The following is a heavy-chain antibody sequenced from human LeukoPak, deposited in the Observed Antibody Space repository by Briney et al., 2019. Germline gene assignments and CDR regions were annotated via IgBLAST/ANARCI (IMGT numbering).Heavy chain of an antibody. J-gene: IGHJ4*02. CDR3: ASAFYGDYYFDY. CDR2: IYYSGST. CDR1: GGSISSSSYY. Sequence: SETLSLTCTVSGGSISSSSYYWGWIRQPPGKELEWIGSIYYSGSTYYNPSLKSRVTISVDTSKNQFSLKLSSVTAADTAVYYCASAFYGDYYFDYWGQGTLVTVSS. D-gene: IGHD4-17*01. V-gene: IGHV4-39*01.